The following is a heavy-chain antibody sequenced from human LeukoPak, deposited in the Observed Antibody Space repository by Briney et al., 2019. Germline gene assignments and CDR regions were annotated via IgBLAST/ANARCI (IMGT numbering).Heavy chain of an antibody. D-gene: IGHD3-16*02. V-gene: IGHV4-34*01. J-gene: IGHJ6*03. CDR2: INHSGST. CDR3: ARGLYDYVWGSYRYYYYMDV. CDR1: GGSFSGYY. Sequence: PSETLSLTCAVYGGSFSGYYWSWIRQPPGKGLEWIGEINHSGSTNYNPSLKSRVTISVDTSKNQFSLKLSSVTAADTAVYYCARGLYDYVWGSYRYYYYMDVWGKGTTVTVSS.